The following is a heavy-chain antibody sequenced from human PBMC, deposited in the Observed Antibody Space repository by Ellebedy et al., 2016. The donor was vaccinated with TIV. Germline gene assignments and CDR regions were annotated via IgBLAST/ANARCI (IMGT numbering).Heavy chain of an antibody. V-gene: IGHV4-30-2*06. Sequence: SETLSLXCDVSGGSMRSGGYSWNWIRQSPGKGLVWIGYIYHSGSTFYNPSLKSRVTMSVDRSKKQFSLDLKSVTAADTAVYYCARENLIGALDYWGQGALVTVSS. CDR2: IYHSGST. J-gene: IGHJ4*02. D-gene: IGHD7-27*01. CDR1: GGSMRSGGYS. CDR3: ARENLIGALDY.